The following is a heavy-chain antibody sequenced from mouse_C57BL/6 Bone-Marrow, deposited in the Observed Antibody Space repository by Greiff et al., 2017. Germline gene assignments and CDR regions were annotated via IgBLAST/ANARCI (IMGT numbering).Heavy chain of an antibody. V-gene: IGHV3-3*01. CDR3: ARTDPDPPDRYYGDY. CDR2: TFYSGIT. Sequence: VQLQQSGPSLVRPSQTLSLTCTVTGFSINSDCYWIWIRQFPGNKLEYIGYTFYSGITYYNPSLESRTYITRDTSKNQFSLKLSSVTTEDTATYYCARTDPDPPDRYYGDYWGQGTTLTVSS. CDR1: GFSINSDCY. J-gene: IGHJ2*01. D-gene: IGHD2-3*01.